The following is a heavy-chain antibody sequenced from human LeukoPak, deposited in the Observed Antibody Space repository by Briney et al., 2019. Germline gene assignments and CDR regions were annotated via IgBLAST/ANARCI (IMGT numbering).Heavy chain of an antibody. V-gene: IGHV1-2*02. CDR3: ARDRSRYFDF. CDR1: GYTFTGYY. Sequence: ASVKVSCKTSGYTFTGYYVHWVRQAPGQGLEWMGWINPNSGGTNYAQNFQGRVTVTRDTSISTVYMELTGLRSDDTAVYFCARDRSRYFDFWGQGTLVTVSS. CDR2: INPNSGGT. J-gene: IGHJ4*02.